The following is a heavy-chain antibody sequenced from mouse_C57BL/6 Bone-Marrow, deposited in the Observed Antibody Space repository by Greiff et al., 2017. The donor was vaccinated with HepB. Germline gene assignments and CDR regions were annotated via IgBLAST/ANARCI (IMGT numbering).Heavy chain of an antibody. CDR2: FDPYNDDN. V-gene: IGHV1-47*01. D-gene: IGHD3-3*01. Sequence: VKLLESGAELVQPGASVKMSCKASGYTFTTYPIEWVKQNHGKSLEWIGNFDPYNDDNKYNENFKGKVTLTVEKSSSTVYLELSRLTSDDSAVYYCAKGPRVEYCGEGTTLTVSS. CDR3: AKGPRVEY. CDR1: GYTFTTYP. J-gene: IGHJ2*01.